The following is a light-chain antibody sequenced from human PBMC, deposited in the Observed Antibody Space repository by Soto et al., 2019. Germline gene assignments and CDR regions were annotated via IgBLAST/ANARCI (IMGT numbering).Light chain of an antibody. J-gene: IGLJ1*01. V-gene: IGLV1-40*01. CDR1: SSNIGAGYE. Sequence: FCTESSSNIGAGYEVHWFQRLPGPAPKLLIYGNTNRPSGVPDRFSGSKSDTSASLAITGLQPEDEADYYCQSYDSSLSVLYVFGTGTKVTVL. CDR2: GNT. CDR3: QSYDSSLSVLYV.